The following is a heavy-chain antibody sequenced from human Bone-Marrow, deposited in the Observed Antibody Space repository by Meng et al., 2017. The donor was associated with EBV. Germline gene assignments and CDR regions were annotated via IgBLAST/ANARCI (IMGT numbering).Heavy chain of an antibody. CDR1: GGSCSGCY. J-gene: IGHJ4*02. D-gene: IGHD6-13*01. CDR2: INHSGST. Sequence: VKLQRGGEGLLKPSGTLSLTCAVYGGSCSGCYWSWIRQPPGKGLEWIGEINHSGSTNYNPSLKSRVTISVDTSKNQFSLKLSSVTAADTAVYYCARGRGYSSPNFDYWGQGTLVTVSS. V-gene: IGHV4-34*01. CDR3: ARGRGYSSPNFDY.